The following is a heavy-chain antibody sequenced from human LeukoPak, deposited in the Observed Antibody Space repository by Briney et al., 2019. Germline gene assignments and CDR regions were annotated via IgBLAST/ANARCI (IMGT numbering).Heavy chain of an antibody. CDR2: ISSSSNYI. D-gene: IGHD6-13*01. V-gene: IGHV3-21*01. J-gene: IGHJ4*02. Sequence: GSLRLSCAASGFTFSSYSMNWVRQAPGKGLEWVSSISSSSNYIYYADSMKGRFTISRDNAKNSLYLQMNSLRAEDTAVYFCARATGYDATFDYWGQGTLVTVSS. CDR1: GFTFSSYS. CDR3: ARATGYDATFDY.